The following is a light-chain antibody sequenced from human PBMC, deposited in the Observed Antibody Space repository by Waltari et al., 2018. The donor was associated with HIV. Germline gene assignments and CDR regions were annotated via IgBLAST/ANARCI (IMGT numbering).Light chain of an antibody. CDR2: ANS. J-gene: IGLJ1*01. CDR3: QSFDSSLNAYV. V-gene: IGLV1-40*01. Sequence: QSVLTQAPSVSGAPGQRVTISRTGSSSNIGATFDVHWSQLLPGSSPKLLIFANSNLPSGVPDRFSGSKSGTSASLAITGLHPEDEAEYYCQSFDSSLNAYVFGTGTTVIVL. CDR1: SSNIGATFD.